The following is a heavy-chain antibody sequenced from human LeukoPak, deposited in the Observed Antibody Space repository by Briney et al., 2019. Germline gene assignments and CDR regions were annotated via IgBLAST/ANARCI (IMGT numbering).Heavy chain of an antibody. J-gene: IGHJ5*02. D-gene: IGHD3-3*01. CDR2: INPSGGST. CDR1: GYTFTSYY. V-gene: IGHV1-46*03. Sequence: ASVKVSCKASGYTFTSYYMHWVRQAPGQGLEWMGIINPSGGSTSYAQKFQGRVTMTRDTSTSTVYMELSSLRSEDTAVYYCARALTITIFGVVRRGGWFDPWGQGTLVTVSS. CDR3: ARALTITIFGVVRRGGWFDP.